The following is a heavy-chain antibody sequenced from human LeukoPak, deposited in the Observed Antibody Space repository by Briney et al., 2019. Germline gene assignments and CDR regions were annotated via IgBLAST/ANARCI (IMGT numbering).Heavy chain of an antibody. CDR2: FYYSGTT. J-gene: IGHJ5*02. D-gene: IGHD3-10*01. V-gene: IGHV4-39*01. Sequence: PSETLSLTCTVSGGSISSSGYYWGWIRQPPGKGLEWIGSFYYSGTTYYNPSLRSRVTISVDTSKNQFSLKLSSVTAADTAVYYCARQRGIEMVRGVINSYWFDPWGQGTLVTVSS. CDR3: ARQRGIEMVRGVINSYWFDP. CDR1: GGSISSSGYY.